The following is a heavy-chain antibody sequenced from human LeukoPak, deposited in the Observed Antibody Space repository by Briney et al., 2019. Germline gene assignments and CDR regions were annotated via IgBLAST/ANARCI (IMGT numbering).Heavy chain of an antibody. V-gene: IGHV3-21*05. D-gene: IGHD1-26*01. CDR3: ARRSFGAFDY. J-gene: IGHJ4*02. Sequence: GGSLRLSCAASGFTFSNYNMNWVRQAPGKGLEWVSHISGSSGYKYYADSVKGRFTISRDNAKNSLYLQMNSLRAEDTAVYYCARRSFGAFDYWGQGTLVTVSS. CDR1: GFTFSNYN. CDR2: ISGSSGYK.